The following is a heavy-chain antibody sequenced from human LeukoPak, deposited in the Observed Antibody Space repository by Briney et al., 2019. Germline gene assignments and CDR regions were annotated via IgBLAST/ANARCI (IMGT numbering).Heavy chain of an antibody. Sequence: PSETLSLTCTVSGGSISSYYWSWIRQPPGKGLEWIWDIYYSGSTNYNPSLKSRVTISVDTSKNQFSLKLSSVTAADTAVYYCARFLDYGDPAGPYYYYYYYMDVWGKGTTVSVSS. J-gene: IGHJ6*03. V-gene: IGHV4-59*01. D-gene: IGHD4-17*01. CDR2: IYYSGST. CDR3: ARFLDYGDPAGPYYYYYYYMDV. CDR1: GGSISSYY.